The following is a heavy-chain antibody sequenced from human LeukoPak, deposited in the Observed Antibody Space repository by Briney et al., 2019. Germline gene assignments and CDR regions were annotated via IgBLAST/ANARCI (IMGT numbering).Heavy chain of an antibody. V-gene: IGHV3-23*01. CDR3: ARVNDFARGVDFDL. D-gene: IGHD3-10*01. Sequence: GGSLRLSCEASGFTFRNYAISWVRQDPRKWLQWESANTGNDARTTYTDSMKGRFTTARDNFRNTAIRQISSLTAEDTTVYYCARVNDFARGVDFDLWGQGALVTVSS. CDR1: GFTFRNYA. CDR2: NTGNDART. J-gene: IGHJ4*02.